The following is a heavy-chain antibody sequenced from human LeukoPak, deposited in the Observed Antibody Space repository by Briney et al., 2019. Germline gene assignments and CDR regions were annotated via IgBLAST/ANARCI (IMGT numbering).Heavy chain of an antibody. Sequence: GGSLRLSCAASGFTFSSYGMHRVRQAPGKGLEWVAVIWYDGSNKYYADSVKGRFTISRDNSKNTLYLQMNSLRAEDTAVYYCARDRPSSGSYSRHFDYWGQGTLVTVSS. D-gene: IGHD3-10*01. CDR3: ARDRPSSGSYSRHFDY. J-gene: IGHJ4*02. CDR2: IWYDGSNK. CDR1: GFTFSSYG. V-gene: IGHV3-33*01.